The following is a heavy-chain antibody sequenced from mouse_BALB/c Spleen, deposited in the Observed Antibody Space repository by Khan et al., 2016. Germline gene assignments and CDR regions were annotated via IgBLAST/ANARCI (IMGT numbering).Heavy chain of an antibody. D-gene: IGHD2-14*01. CDR3: ATYDGYYFDY. J-gene: IGHJ2*01. Sequence: EVKLLESGPSLVKPSQTLSLTCSVTGDSITSGYWNWIRQFPGNKLEYMGSISYSGSTYYNPSLTSRISITRDTSTNQSYLMLNSVPTEDTATYSCATYDGYYFDYWGQGTTVTVSS. V-gene: IGHV3-8*02. CDR1: GDSITSGY. CDR2: ISYSGST.